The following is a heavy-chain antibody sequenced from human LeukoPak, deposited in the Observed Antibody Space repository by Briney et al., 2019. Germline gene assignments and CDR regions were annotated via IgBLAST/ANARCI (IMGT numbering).Heavy chain of an antibody. CDR2: ISAYNGNT. V-gene: IGHV1-18*01. D-gene: IGHD1-26*01. CDR1: GYTFTSYG. Sequence: ASVKVSCKASGYTFTSYGISWVRQAPGQGLEWMGWISAYNGNTNYAQKLQGRVTMTTDTSTSTAYMELRSLRSDGTAVYYCARDSGSYWGYYYGMDVWGQGTTVTVSS. CDR3: ARDSGSYWGYYYGMDV. J-gene: IGHJ6*02.